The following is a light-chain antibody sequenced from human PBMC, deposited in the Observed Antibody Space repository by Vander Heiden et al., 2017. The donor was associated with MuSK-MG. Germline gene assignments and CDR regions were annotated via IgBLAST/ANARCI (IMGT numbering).Light chain of an antibody. Sequence: DIQMTQSPTSLSASVGDRVTITCRASQSISIALSWYQQKPGKAPSLLIYSASRLQSGVPSRFGGSGSGTDFTLTISRLQPDDFATYYCQQSVSTPRVFGQGTKVDIK. V-gene: IGKV1-39*01. J-gene: IGKJ1*01. CDR2: SAS. CDR3: QQSVSTPRV. CDR1: QSISIA.